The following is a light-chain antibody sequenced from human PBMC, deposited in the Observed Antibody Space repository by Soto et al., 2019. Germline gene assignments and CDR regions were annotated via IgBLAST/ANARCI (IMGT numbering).Light chain of an antibody. J-gene: IGLJ1*01. CDR1: SSDVGGYNY. V-gene: IGLV2-8*01. CDR2: EVS. CDR3: SSYAGSNNYV. Sequence: QSVLTQPRSVSGSPGQSVTISCTGTSSDVGGYNYVSWYQQHPGKAPKLMIYEVSKRPSGVPDRFSGSKSGNTASLTVSGLQAEDEADYYCSSYAGSNNYVFGTG.